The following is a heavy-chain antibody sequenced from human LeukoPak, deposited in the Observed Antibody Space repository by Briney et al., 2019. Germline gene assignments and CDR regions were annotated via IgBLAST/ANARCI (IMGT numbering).Heavy chain of an antibody. CDR1: GFTFSSYS. J-gene: IGHJ3*02. V-gene: IGHV3-21*06. CDR2: ISSSSSYI. CDR3: ARDSFDAFDI. Sequence: PGGSLRLSCAASGFTFSSYSMNWVRQAPGKGLEWVSSISSSSSYIYYADSVKGRFTISRDNAENSLYLQMNSLRAEDTAVYYCARDSFDAFDIWGQGTMATVSS.